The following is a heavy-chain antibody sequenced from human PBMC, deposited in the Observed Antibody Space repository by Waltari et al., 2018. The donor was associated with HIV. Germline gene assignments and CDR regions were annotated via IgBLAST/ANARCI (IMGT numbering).Heavy chain of an antibody. CDR1: GFTVSTNY. CDR2: IDSDGNT. D-gene: IGHD4-4*01. CDR3: ANSDDYSNYYYGMDV. V-gene: IGHV3-66*01. J-gene: IGHJ6*02. Sequence: EVKLVESGGGLVQPGGSLRLSCAASGFTVSTNYMSWVRQATGRGLEWVCMIDSDGNTRYADSGKGRFTISRDSSKNMVYRQMKSLRGEDTAVYYCANSDDYSNYYYGMDVWGQGTTVTVSS.